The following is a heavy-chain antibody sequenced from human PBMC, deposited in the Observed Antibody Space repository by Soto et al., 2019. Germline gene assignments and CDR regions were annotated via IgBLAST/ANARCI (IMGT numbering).Heavy chain of an antibody. CDR3: ARELRFGEDYYGMDV. CDR1: GGSISSYY. Sequence: SETLSLTCTVSGGSISSYYWSWIRQHPGKGLEWIGYIYYSGSTYYNPSLKSRVTISVDTSKNQFSLKLSSVTAADTAVYYCARELRFGEDYYGMDVWGQGTTVTVSS. CDR2: IYYSGST. V-gene: IGHV4-59*06. D-gene: IGHD3-10*01. J-gene: IGHJ6*02.